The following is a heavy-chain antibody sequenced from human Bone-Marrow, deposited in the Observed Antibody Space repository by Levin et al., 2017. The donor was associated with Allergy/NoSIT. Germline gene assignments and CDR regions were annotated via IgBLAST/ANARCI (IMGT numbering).Heavy chain of an antibody. J-gene: IGHJ4*02. CDR1: GFTFRNYA. CDR3: ARRLAAAGVDY. CDR2: ITGSGGNI. V-gene: IGHV3-23*01. Sequence: GGSLRLSCAASGFTFRNYAMNWVRQAPGKGLEWVSTITGSGGNIYYAASVKGRFTMSRDNSKNTLFLQMNSLRADDTAMYYCARRLAAAGVDYWGQGTLVTVSS. D-gene: IGHD6-13*01.